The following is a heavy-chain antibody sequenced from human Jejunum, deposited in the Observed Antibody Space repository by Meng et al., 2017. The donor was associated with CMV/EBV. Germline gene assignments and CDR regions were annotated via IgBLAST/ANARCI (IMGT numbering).Heavy chain of an antibody. CDR3: ARETSRKFFGDFLVELKGNWFDP. Sequence: YCTWIRQESGKGLVWIGEITDNGYTHHNPSLKSRITSSIHTSKNNFSLHSNSVTAADTATYYCARETSRKFFGDFLVELKGNWFDPWGHGTLVTVSS. CDR1: Y. V-gene: IGHV4-31*02. J-gene: IGHJ5*02. D-gene: IGHD3-10*01. CDR2: ITDNGYT.